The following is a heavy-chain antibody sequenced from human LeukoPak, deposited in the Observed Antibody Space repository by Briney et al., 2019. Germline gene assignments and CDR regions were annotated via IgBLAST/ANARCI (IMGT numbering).Heavy chain of an antibody. CDR2: IYPGDSDT. CDR1: GYDFATYW. CDR3: ARLPQDYYYHGMDV. J-gene: IGHJ6*02. Sequence: GESLKISCQGSGYDFATYWIGWVRQMPGKGLEWMGKIYPGDSDTKYSPSFQGQVTISADKSLGSAYLQWSSLKSSDTVMYYCARLPQDYYYHGMDVWGQGTTVSVS. V-gene: IGHV5-51*01.